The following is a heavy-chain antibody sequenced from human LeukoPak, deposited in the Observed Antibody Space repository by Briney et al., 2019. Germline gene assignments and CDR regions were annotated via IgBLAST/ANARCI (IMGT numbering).Heavy chain of an antibody. J-gene: IGHJ2*01. D-gene: IGHD5-18*01. CDR2: IYTSRST. CDR3: ARDVGRYTYGYRPTELYWYFDL. Sequence: SETLSLTCTVSGGSISSGTYFWTWIRQPAGKGLEWIGRIYTSRSTNYNPSLKNRFTISVDTSNNQVSLKLSSVTAADTAVYYCARDVGRYTYGYRPTELYWYFDLWGRGTRVTVSS. V-gene: IGHV4-61*02. CDR1: GGSISSGTYF.